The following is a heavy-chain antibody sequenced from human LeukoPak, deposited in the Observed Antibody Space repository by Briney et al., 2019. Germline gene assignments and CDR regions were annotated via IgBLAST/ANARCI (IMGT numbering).Heavy chain of an antibody. Sequence: SVKVSCKASGGTFSSYAISWVRQAPGQGLEWMGGIIPIFGTANYAQKFQGRVTITTDESTSTAYMELSSLRSEDTAVYYCAGLSYYCDSSGQYYFDYWGQGTLSPSPQ. D-gene: IGHD3-22*01. J-gene: IGHJ4*02. CDR2: IIPIFGTA. V-gene: IGHV1-69*05. CDR3: AGLSYYCDSSGQYYFDY. CDR1: GGTFSSYA.